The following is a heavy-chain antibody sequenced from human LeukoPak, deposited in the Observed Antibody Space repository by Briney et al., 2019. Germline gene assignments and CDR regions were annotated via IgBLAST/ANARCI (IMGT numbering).Heavy chain of an antibody. CDR3: AREAKGRIAVAGSMPMYYSDY. V-gene: IGHV1-69*05. D-gene: IGHD6-19*01. J-gene: IGHJ4*02. CDR2: IIPIFGTA. CDR1: GGTFSSYA. Sequence: SVKVSCKASGGTFSSYAISWVRQAPGQGLEWMGGIIPIFGTANYAQKFQGRVTITTDESTSTAYMELSSLRSEDTAVYYCAREAKGRIAVAGSMPMYYSDYWGQGTLVTVSS.